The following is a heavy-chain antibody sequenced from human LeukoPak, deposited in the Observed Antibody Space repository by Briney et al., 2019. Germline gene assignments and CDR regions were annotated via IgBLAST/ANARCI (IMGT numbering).Heavy chain of an antibody. Sequence: GGSLRLSCAASGFTFIDYNMNWARQAPGKGLEWVSYITNGGSTIHHADSVKGRFTISRDNAKKTLYLQMNSLRAEDTAVYYCARSIGLTGGGVDVWGQGTTVTVSS. CDR3: ARSIGLTGGGVDV. D-gene: IGHD3-9*01. J-gene: IGHJ6*02. CDR2: ITNGGSTI. V-gene: IGHV3-11*01. CDR1: GFTFIDYN.